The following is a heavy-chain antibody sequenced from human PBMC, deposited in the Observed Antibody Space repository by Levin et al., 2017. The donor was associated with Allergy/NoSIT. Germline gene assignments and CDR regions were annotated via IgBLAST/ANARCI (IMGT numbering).Heavy chain of an antibody. CDR1: GGSFSGYY. Sequence: SETLSLTCAVYGGSFSGYYWSWIRQPPGKGLEWIGEINHSGSTNYNPSLKSRVTISVDTSKNQFSLKLSSVTAADTAVYYCARGQLHWYRVFRALFDIWGQGTMVTVSS. D-gene: IGHD6-13*01. V-gene: IGHV4-34*01. CDR2: INHSGST. J-gene: IGHJ3*02. CDR3: ARGQLHWYRVFRALFDI.